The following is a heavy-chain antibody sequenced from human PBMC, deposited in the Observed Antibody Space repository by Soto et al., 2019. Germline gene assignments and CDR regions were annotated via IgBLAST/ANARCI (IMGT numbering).Heavy chain of an antibody. CDR2: ISYDGTNK. CDR3: TRGPSVVPAMVAFDL. V-gene: IGHV3-30-3*01. J-gene: IGHJ2*01. Sequence: QVQLVESGGGVVQPGRSLRLSCAPSGFTFSRHAMHWVRQAPGRGLEWVALISYDGTNKYFADSVKGRFTVSRDNSENTLYLHMTSRRAEDPAVYYCTRGPSVVPAMVAFDLWGRGPLVTVPS. D-gene: IGHD2-2*01. CDR1: GFTFSRHA.